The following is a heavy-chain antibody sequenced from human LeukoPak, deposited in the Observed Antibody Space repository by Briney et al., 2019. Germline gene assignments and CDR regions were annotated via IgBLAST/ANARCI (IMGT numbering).Heavy chain of an antibody. CDR3: ARETLHYNWNYFDY. J-gene: IGHJ4*02. CDR1: GGTFSSYA. D-gene: IGHD1-20*01. V-gene: IGHV1-69*13. CDR2: IIPIFGTA. Sequence: ASVKVSCKASGGTFSSYAISWVRQAPGQGLEWMGGIIPIFGTADYAQKFQGRVTITADESTSTAYMELSSLRSEDTAVYYCARETLHYNWNYFDYWGQGTLVTVSS.